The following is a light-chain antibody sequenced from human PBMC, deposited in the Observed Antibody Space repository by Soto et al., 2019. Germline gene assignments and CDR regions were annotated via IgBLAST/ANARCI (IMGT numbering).Light chain of an antibody. V-gene: IGKV1-5*03. J-gene: IGKJ1*01. CDR2: KAS. CDR3: QQYNSYSRT. Sequence: DIQMTQSPSTLSASVGYRVTITCRASENIGAWLAWYQQTPGKAPKLLIYKASSLESGVPSRFSGSGSGTEFTLTISSLQPDDFATYYCQQYNSYSRTFGQGTKVDI. CDR1: ENIGAW.